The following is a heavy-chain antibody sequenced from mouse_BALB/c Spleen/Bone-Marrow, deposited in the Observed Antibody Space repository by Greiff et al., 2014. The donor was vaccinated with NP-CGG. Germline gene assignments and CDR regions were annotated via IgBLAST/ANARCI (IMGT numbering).Heavy chain of an antibody. Sequence: VQLQQPGPELMKPGASVKISCKASGYSFTSYSMHWVKQSHGKSLEWIGYIDPLNGGTSYNQKFKGKATLTVDKSSSTAYMHLSSLTSEDSAVYYCAPLSRYFDVWGAGTTVTVSS. CDR1: GYSFTSYS. CDR2: IDPLNGGT. J-gene: IGHJ1*01. CDR3: APLSRYFDV. V-gene: IGHV1S135*01. D-gene: IGHD6-2*01.